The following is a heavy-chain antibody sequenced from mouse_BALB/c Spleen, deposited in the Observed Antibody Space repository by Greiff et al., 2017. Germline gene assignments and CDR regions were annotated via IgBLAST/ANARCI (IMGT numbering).Heavy chain of an antibody. J-gene: IGHJ2*01. V-gene: IGHV14-4*02. D-gene: IGHD1-1*01. CDR2: IDPENGDT. CDR1: GFNIKDYY. Sequence: VQLQQSGAELVRSGASVKLSCTASGFNIKDYYMHWVKQRPEQGLEWIGWIDPENGDTEYAPKFQGKATMTADTSSNTAYLQLSSLTSEDTAVYYCNAYYYGSSYVDYFDYWGQGTTLTVSS. CDR3: NAYYYGSSYVDYFDY.